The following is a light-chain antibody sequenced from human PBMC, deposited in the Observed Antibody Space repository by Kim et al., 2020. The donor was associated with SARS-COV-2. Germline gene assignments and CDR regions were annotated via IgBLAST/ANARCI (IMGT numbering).Light chain of an antibody. CDR2: HAS. CDR1: RGISSY. Sequence: WSPGEAVPPSCGGSRGISSYLAWYQQKPGQAPRLLIYHASNRATGIPARFSGGGSGTDFSLTISSLEPEDFAVYYCQQHGNWPLTFGGGTKVDIK. J-gene: IGKJ4*01. V-gene: IGKV3-11*01. CDR3: QQHGNWPLT.